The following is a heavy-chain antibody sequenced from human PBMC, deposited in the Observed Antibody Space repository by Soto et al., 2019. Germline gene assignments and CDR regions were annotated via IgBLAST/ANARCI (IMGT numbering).Heavy chain of an antibody. D-gene: IGHD6-19*01. CDR1: GFTFDDYA. CDR3: AKDLSIAVAGTDY. CDR2: ISWNSGSI. Sequence: GGSLRLSCAASGFTFDDYAMHWVRQAPGKGLEWVSGISWNSGSIGYADSVKGRFTISRDNAKNSLYLQMNSLRAEDTALYYCAKDLSIAVAGTDYWGQGTLVTVSS. J-gene: IGHJ4*02. V-gene: IGHV3-9*01.